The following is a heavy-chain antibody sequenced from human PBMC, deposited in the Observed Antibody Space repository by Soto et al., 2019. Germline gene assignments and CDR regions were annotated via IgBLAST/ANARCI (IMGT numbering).Heavy chain of an antibody. V-gene: IGHV4-34*01. CDR3: GRFHVVDYGEYEAYFGY. Sequence: SDTLSLTCAVYGGYFSGYYWSWILQPPGKGLESIGEINHSGSTNYNPSLKRRVTISVDTSKNQFSLKLSSVTAAYTAVYYCGRFHVVDYGEYEAYFGYWGQGTLVTVSS. D-gene: IGHD4-17*01. CDR1: GGYFSGYY. CDR2: INHSGST. J-gene: IGHJ4*02.